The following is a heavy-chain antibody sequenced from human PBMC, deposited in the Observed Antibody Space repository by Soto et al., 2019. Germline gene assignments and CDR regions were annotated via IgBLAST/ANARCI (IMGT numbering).Heavy chain of an antibody. CDR2: IYYSGST. V-gene: IGHV4-39*01. CDR1: GGSISSSSYY. D-gene: IGHD3-22*01. CDR3: ARLLAPYYYDSSGYSYFDY. J-gene: IGHJ4*02. Sequence: QLQLQESGPGLVKPSETLSLTCTVSGGSISSSSYYWGWIRQPPGKGLEWIGSIYYSGSTYYNPSLKSRVTISVDTSKNQFSLKLSSVTAADTAVYYCARLLAPYYYDSSGYSYFDYWGQGTLVTVSS.